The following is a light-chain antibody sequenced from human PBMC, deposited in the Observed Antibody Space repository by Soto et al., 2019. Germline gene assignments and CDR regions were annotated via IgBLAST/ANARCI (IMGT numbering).Light chain of an antibody. J-gene: IGKJ4*01. CDR2: DAS. CDR3: QQYGSFSPIT. Sequence: DIQMTQSPSTLSSSVGDRVTITCRASRSISNWLAWYQQRPGIDPTLLIFDASILQSGVPSRFIGSGSGTEVTLRISRLQTDDVATYYCQQYGSFSPITFGGGTKVEI. V-gene: IGKV1-5*01. CDR1: RSISNW.